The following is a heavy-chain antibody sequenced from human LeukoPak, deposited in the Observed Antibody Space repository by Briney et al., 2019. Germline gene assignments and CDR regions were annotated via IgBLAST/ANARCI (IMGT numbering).Heavy chain of an antibody. J-gene: IGHJ5*02. CDR1: GYTFTNYG. CDR3: ARVPGIVVVPAADAFDP. D-gene: IGHD2-2*01. Sequence: SVKVSCKASGYTFTNYGISWVRQAPGQGLEWMGGIIPIFGTANYAQKFQGRVTITADESTSTVYMELSSLRSEDTAVYYCARVPGIVVVPAADAFDPWGQGTLVTVSS. V-gene: IGHV1-69*13. CDR2: IIPIFGTA.